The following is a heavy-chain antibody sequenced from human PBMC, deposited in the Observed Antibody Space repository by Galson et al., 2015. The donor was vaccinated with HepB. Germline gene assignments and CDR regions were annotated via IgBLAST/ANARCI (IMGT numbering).Heavy chain of an antibody. CDR1: GGTFSSYA. J-gene: IGHJ6*03. CDR2: IIPIFGTA. CDR3: ATAGERGGNSPGESYYYYYYMDV. Sequence: SVKVSCKASGGTFSSYAISWVRQAPGQGLEWMGGIIPIFGTANYAQKFQGRVTITADESTSTAYMELSSLRSEDTAVYYCATAGERGGNSPGESYYYYYYMDVWGKGTTVTVSS. D-gene: IGHD4-23*01. V-gene: IGHV1-69*13.